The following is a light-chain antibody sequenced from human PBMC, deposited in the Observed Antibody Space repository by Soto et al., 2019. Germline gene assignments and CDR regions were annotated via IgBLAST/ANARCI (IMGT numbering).Light chain of an antibody. CDR3: QQYGSSRT. V-gene: IGKV3-20*01. CDR1: QSVTSSY. CDR2: GAS. Sequence: EIVLTQSPGTLSLSPGERATLSCRASQSVTSSYLAWYQQKPGQAPRLLIYGASSRATGIPDRFSGGGSGTDFTLTISRLEPEDFAGYYCQQYGSSRTFGGGTKVEIK. J-gene: IGKJ4*01.